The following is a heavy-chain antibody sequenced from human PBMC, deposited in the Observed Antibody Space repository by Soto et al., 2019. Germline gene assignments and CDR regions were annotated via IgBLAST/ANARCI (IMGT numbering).Heavy chain of an antibody. CDR2: IYHSGST. CDR1: SGSISSSNW. Sequence: QVQLQESGPGLVKPSGTLSLTCAVSSGSISSSNWWSWVRQPPGKGLEWIGEIYHSGSTNYNPSLKSRVTIPVDKSKNQFSLRLSSVTAADTAVYYCAGVAGVVTAGGYFDYWGQGTLVTVSS. D-gene: IGHD6-13*01. J-gene: IGHJ4*02. V-gene: IGHV4-4*02. CDR3: AGVAGVVTAGGYFDY.